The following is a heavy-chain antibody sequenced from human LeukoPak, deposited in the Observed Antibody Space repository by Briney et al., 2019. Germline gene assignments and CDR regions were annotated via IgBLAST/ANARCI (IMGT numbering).Heavy chain of an antibody. D-gene: IGHD3-22*01. V-gene: IGHV3-30*18. Sequence: PGGSLRLSCAASRFTLSSYGMHWVRQAPGKGLEWVAVTSYDGSNKYYRDSVKGRFTISRDNSKNTLYLQMNSLRIEDTAVYYCAKGGESSGYYGGPDYWGQGTLVTVSS. CDR2: TSYDGSNK. J-gene: IGHJ4*02. CDR3: AKGGESSGYYGGPDY. CDR1: RFTLSSYG.